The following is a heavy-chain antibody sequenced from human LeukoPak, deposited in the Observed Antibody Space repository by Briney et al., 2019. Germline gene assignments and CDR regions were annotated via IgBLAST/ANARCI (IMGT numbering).Heavy chain of an antibody. Sequence: GGSLRLSCTASILTHHIWPARCLRQAPGKGLEWVSGISASGGSTYYADSVKGRFTISRDNSKNTLYLQMTNLRAAETTAYSCAKHLRRAAAANWFDPWDQGSLVTVSS. CDR1: ILTHHIWP. V-gene: IGHV3-23*01. D-gene: IGHD2-2*01. CDR3: AKHLRRAAAANWFDP. CDR2: ISASGGST. J-gene: IGHJ5*02.